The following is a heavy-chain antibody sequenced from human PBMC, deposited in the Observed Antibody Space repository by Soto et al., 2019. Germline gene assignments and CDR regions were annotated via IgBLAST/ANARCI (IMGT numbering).Heavy chain of an antibody. V-gene: IGHV3-23*01. Sequence: GGSLRLSCVGSGFTFSSYAMSWVRQAPGRGLEWVSAISGSGGSTYYADSVKGRFTISRDNSKNTVYLQMNSLRAEDTALYYCAKERGSDWSPHYFDYWGQGTLVTVSS. CDR2: ISGSGGST. CDR3: AKERGSDWSPHYFDY. D-gene: IGHD6-19*01. CDR1: GFTFSSYA. J-gene: IGHJ4*02.